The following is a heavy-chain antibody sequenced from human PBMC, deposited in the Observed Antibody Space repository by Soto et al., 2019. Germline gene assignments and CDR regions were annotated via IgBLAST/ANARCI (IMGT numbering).Heavy chain of an antibody. J-gene: IGHJ4*02. Sequence: SETLSLTCTVPRASVTSGSYYWSWIRQPPGKGLEWIGYIYYSGSTNYNPSLKSRVTISVDTSKNQFSLKLSSVTAADTAVYYCANYPTTVTSDYWGQGTLVTVS. V-gene: IGHV4-61*01. CDR1: RASVTSGSYY. CDR2: IYYSGST. D-gene: IGHD4-17*01. CDR3: ANYPTTVTSDY.